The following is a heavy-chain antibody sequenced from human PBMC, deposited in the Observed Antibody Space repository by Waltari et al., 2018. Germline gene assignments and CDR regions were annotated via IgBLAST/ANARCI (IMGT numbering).Heavy chain of an antibody. J-gene: IGHJ4*02. D-gene: IGHD3-3*01. Sequence: QVQLQQWGAGLLKPSETLSLTCAVYGGSFSGYYWSWIRQPPGKGLEWIGEINHSGSTNYNTSRKSRVTISVDTSKNQFSLKLSSVTAADTAVYYCARVYIWSGYYLFDYWGQGTLVTVSS. CDR2: INHSGST. CDR3: ARVYIWSGYYLFDY. V-gene: IGHV4-34*01. CDR1: GGSFSGYY.